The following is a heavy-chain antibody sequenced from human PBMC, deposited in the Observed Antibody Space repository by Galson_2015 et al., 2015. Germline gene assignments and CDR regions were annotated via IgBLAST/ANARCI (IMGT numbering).Heavy chain of an antibody. CDR2: SGRSRVYR. D-gene: IGHD4-17*01. J-gene: IGHJ4*02. CDR1: GFTFTTYS. V-gene: IGHV3-21*01. CDR3: ARGEDYGDYYYYFDL. Sequence: SLRLSCAASGFTFTTYSMNWVRQAPGKGLEWVSTSGRSRVYRFYTDSVKGRFTISRDNDKNSLYLQMNSLRAEDTAVYYCARGEDYGDYYYYFDLWGQGTLVTVSS.